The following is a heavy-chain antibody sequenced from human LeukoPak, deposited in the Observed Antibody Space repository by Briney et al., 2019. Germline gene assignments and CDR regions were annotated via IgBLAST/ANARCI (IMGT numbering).Heavy chain of an antibody. V-gene: IGHV3-21*03. D-gene: IGHD3-22*01. CDR3: AGSDTIGYLPREWDYWYFDR. Sequence: GGSLRLSCAASGFTFSRYSVNWVREAPGKGLEWVSSISIGNTYIYYADSVKGRFTISRDNAKNSLYLQLNSLRAEDTAVYYCAGSDTIGYLPREWDYWYFDRWGRGTLVTVSS. CDR2: ISIGNTYI. CDR1: GFTFSRYS. J-gene: IGHJ2*01.